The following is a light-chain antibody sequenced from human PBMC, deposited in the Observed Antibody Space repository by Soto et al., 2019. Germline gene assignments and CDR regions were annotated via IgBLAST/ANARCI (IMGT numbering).Light chain of an antibody. CDR3: GAWDDNLKGWV. CDR2: NSN. V-gene: IGLV1-44*01. Sequence: QSVLTQPPSASGTPGQRVTISCSGSSSNIGSNTVNWYQQLPGTAPKLLIYNSNQRPSGVPDRISASRSGTSASLAISGLQSEDEADYYCGAWDDNLKGWVFGGGTKVTVL. J-gene: IGLJ3*02. CDR1: SSNIGSNT.